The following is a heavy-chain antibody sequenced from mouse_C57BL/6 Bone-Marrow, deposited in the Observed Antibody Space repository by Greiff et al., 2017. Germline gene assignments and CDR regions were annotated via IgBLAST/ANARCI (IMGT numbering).Heavy chain of an antibody. Sequence: EVKLVESGGGLVKPGGSLKLSCAASGFTFSDYGMHWVRQAPEKGLEWVAYISSGSSTIYYADTVKGRFTISRDNAKNTLFLQMTSLRSEDTAMYYCARPGNYWAWFAYWGQGTLVTVSA. CDR3: ARPGNYWAWFAY. J-gene: IGHJ3*01. D-gene: IGHD2-1*01. CDR1: GFTFSDYG. V-gene: IGHV5-17*01. CDR2: ISSGSSTI.